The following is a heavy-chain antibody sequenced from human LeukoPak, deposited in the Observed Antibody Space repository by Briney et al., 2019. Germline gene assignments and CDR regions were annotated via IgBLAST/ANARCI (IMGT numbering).Heavy chain of an antibody. CDR3: ARDHVGYCSGGTCFYY. Sequence: SETLSLTCTVSGGSISSSSYYWGWIRQPPGKGLEWIGSIYYSGSTYYNPSLKSRVTISVDTSKNQFSLKLSSVTAADTAVYYCARDHVGYCSGGTCFYYWGQGTLVTVSS. CDR2: IYYSGST. D-gene: IGHD2-15*01. V-gene: IGHV4-39*07. CDR1: GGSISSSSYY. J-gene: IGHJ4*02.